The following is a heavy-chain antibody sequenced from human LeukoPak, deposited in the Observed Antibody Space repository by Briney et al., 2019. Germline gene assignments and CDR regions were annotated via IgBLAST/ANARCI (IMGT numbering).Heavy chain of an antibody. J-gene: IGHJ4*02. CDR1: GFTFSSYG. Sequence: TGGSLRLSCAASGFTFSSYGMHWVRQAPGKGLEWVAFIRYDGSNKYYADSVKGRFTISRDNSKNTLYLQMNSLRAEDTAVYYCAPNYYYGSGSYYTPFDYWGQGTLVTVSS. CDR2: IRYDGSNK. D-gene: IGHD3-10*01. V-gene: IGHV3-30*02. CDR3: APNYYYGSGSYYTPFDY.